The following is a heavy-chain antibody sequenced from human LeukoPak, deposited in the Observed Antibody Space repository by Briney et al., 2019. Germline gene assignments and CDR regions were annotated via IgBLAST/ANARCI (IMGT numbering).Heavy chain of an antibody. CDR3: ARDLGWLVPTNWFDP. Sequence: LSLTCAVYGGSFSGYYWSWIRQPPGKGLEWVAVISYDGSNKYYADSVKGRFTISRDNSKNTLYLQMNSLRAEDTAVYYCARDLGWLVPTNWFDPWGQGTLVTVSS. J-gene: IGHJ5*02. D-gene: IGHD6-19*01. CDR2: ISYDGSNK. CDR1: GGSFSGYY. V-gene: IGHV3-30*03.